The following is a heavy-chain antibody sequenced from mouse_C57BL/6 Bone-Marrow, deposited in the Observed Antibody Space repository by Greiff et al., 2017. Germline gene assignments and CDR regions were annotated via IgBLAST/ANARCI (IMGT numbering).Heavy chain of an antibody. V-gene: IGHV1-54*01. CDR3: ARGGLRVDY. J-gene: IGHJ2*01. CDR2: INPGSGGT. CDR1: GYAFTNYL. D-gene: IGHD2-4*01. Sequence: VQQQQSGAELVRPGTSVKVSCKASGYAFTNYLIEWVKQRPGQGLEWIGVINPGSGGTNYNEKFKGKAILTADKSSRTAYIQLSSLTSEDSAVYFYARGGLRVDYWGQGTTLTVSA.